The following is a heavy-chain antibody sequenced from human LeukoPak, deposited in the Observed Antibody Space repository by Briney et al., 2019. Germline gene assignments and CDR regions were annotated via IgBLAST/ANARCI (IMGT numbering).Heavy chain of an antibody. V-gene: IGHV5-51*01. D-gene: IGHD3-10*01. CDR1: GYSFTTYW. CDR3: ARQMSMSYGSGSSAY. CDR2: IYPGDSDT. J-gene: IGHJ4*02. Sequence: GESLKISCKGSGYSFTTYWIGWVRQMPGKGVEWMGIIYPGDSDTRYSPSFQGQVTISADKSISTAYLQWSSLKASDTAMYYCARQMSMSYGSGSSAYWGQGTLVTVSS.